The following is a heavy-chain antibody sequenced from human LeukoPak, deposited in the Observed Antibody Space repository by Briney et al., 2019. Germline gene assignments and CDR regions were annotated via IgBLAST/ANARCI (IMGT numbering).Heavy chain of an antibody. V-gene: IGHV1-24*01. CDR1: GYTLTELS. Sequence: SVKVSCKVSGYTLTELSMHWVRQAPGKGLEWMGGFDPEDGETIYAQKFQGRVTMSEDTSTDTAYMELSSLRSEDTAVYYCATSVTMMGNWFDRWGQGTLVTVSS. D-gene: IGHD3-22*01. CDR2: FDPEDGET. J-gene: IGHJ5*02. CDR3: ATSVTMMGNWFDR.